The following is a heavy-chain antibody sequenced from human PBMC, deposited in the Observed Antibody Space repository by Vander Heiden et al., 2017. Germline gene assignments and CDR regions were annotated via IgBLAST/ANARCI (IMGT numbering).Heavy chain of an antibody. CDR2: ISGSGGST. V-gene: IGHV3-23*01. J-gene: IGHJ6*02. CDR3: AKAYDILTGYYLGDYYYYGMDV. D-gene: IGHD3-9*01. Sequence: IWVRQAPGKGLEWVSAISGSGGSTYYADSVKGRFTISRDNSKNTLYLQMNSLRAEDTAVYYWAKAYDILTGYYLGDYYYYGMDVWGQGTTVTVSS.